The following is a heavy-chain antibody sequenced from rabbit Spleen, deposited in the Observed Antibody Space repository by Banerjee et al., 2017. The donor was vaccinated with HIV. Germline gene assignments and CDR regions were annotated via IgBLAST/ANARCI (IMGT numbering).Heavy chain of an antibody. J-gene: IGHJ3*01. CDR2: IYPITETT. D-gene: IGHD1-1*01. Sequence: QEQLEESGGGLVKPEGSLTLTCKASGFDLSSYYYMCWVRQAPGKGLEWIGIIYPITETTYYANWVNGRFTISSDNAQNTVDLQMNSLTAADTATYFCAREDVGGSVSLWGQGTLVTVS. CDR1: GFDLSSYYY. CDR3: AREDVGGSVSL. V-gene: IGHV1S43*01.